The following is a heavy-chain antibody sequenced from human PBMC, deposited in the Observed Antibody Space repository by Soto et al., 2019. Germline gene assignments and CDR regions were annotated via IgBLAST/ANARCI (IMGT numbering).Heavy chain of an antibody. V-gene: IGHV3-74*01. CDR3: ARDLGGYASH. CDR2: INTDGSTT. Sequence: EVQLVESGGGLVQPGGSLRLSCAASGFTFSNYWMHWVRQAPGKGPVWVSRINTDGSTTNYADSVKGRFTISRDNAKNTLYLQTSSQGAAVTAVDYGARDLGGYASHWGQGTLVTVSS. CDR1: GFTFSNYW. J-gene: IGHJ4*02. D-gene: IGHD3-16*01.